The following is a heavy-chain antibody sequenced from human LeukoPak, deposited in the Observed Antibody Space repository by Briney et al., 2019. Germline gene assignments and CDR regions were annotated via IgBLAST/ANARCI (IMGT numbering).Heavy chain of an antibody. CDR1: GFRFSTYG. CDR3: ATDFNWALIY. CDR2: VRHEEIDK. D-gene: IGHD7-27*01. Sequence: GGSLRLSCVASGFRFSTYGMHWVRQAPGKGLEWVSFVRHEEIDKYYAQSVKGRFTISRDDSRNTQYLQMNNLRSEDTAIYYCATDFNWALIYWGQGTLVTVSS. V-gene: IGHV3-30*02. J-gene: IGHJ4*02.